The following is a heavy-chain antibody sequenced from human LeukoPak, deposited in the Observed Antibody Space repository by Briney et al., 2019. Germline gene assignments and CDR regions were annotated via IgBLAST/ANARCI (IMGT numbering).Heavy chain of an antibody. CDR2: IYYSVTT. D-gene: IGHD4-23*01. CDR3: ARDRLRWPKIDY. CDR1: GGSISSSSNY. V-gene: IGHV4-39*07. Sequence: KPSETLSLTCTVSGGSISSSSNYWGWIRQPPGKGLEWIGSIYYSVTTYYNPSLKSRVTISVDTSKNQFSLKLNSVTAADTAVYYCARDRLRWPKIDYWGQGTLVTVSS. J-gene: IGHJ4*02.